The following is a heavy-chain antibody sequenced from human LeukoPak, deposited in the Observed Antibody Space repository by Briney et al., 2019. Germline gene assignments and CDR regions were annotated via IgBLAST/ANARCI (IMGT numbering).Heavy chain of an antibody. D-gene: IGHD6-6*01. V-gene: IGHV7-4-1*02. CDR1: GYTFTSYA. CDR3: ARAGSSSDGAVMWYYYYYMDV. Sequence: GASVKVSCKASGYTFTSYAMNWVRQAPGQGLEWMGWINTNTGNPTYAQGFTGRFVFSLDTSVSTAYLQISSLKAEDTAVYYCARAGSSSDGAVMWYYYYYMDVWGKGTTVTVSS. J-gene: IGHJ6*03. CDR2: INTNTGNP.